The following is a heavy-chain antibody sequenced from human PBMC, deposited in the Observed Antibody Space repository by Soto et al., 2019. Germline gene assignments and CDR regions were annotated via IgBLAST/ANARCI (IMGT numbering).Heavy chain of an antibody. J-gene: IGHJ4*02. CDR3: ARGYCSSTSCYD. D-gene: IGHD2-2*01. CDR1: GFTFSSYG. Sequence: QVQLVESGGGVVQPGRSLRLSCAASGFTFSSYGMHWVRQAPGKGLEWVAVIWYDGSNKYYADAVKGRFTISTDNSKNTLYLQMNSLRAEDTAVYYCARGYCSSTSCYDWGQGTLVTVSS. V-gene: IGHV3-33*01. CDR2: IWYDGSNK.